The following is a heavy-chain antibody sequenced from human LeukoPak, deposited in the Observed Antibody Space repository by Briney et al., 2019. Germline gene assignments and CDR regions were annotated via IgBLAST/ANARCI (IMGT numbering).Heavy chain of an antibody. J-gene: IGHJ4*02. CDR2: IYYSGST. CDR1: GGSVSSGSYY. CDR3: AGDLVGVGPHTPHFDY. Sequence: PSETLSLTCTVSGGSVSSGSYYWSWIRQPPGRGLEWIGYIYYSGSTNYNPSLKSRVTISVDTSKNQFSLKLSSVTAADTAVYYCAGDLVGVGPHTPHFDYWGQGTLVTVSS. V-gene: IGHV4-61*01. D-gene: IGHD2-15*01.